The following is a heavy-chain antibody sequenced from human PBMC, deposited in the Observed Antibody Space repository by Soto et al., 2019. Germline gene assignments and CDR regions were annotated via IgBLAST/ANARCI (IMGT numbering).Heavy chain of an antibody. Sequence: GASVKVSCKASGGTFSSYAISWVRQAPGQGLEWMGGIIPIFGTANYAQKFQGRVTITADESTSTAYMELSSLRSEDTAVYYCARDQRDGYNYDAFDIWGQGTMVTVSS. CDR3: ARDQRDGYNYDAFDI. J-gene: IGHJ3*02. D-gene: IGHD5-12*01. CDR2: IIPIFGTA. V-gene: IGHV1-69*13. CDR1: GGTFSSYA.